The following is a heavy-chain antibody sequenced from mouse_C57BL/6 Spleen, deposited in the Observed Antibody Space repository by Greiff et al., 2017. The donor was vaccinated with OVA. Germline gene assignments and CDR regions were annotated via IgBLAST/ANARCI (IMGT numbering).Heavy chain of an antibody. CDR3: AKSGILYYAMDY. Sequence: QVQLQQSGAELVKPGASVKISCKASGYAFSSYWMNWVKQRPGQGLEWIGQIYPGDGDTNYNGKFKGKATLTADKSSSTAYMQLSSLTSEDSAVYFCAKSGILYYAMDYWGQGTSVTVSS. V-gene: IGHV1-80*01. CDR2: IYPGDGDT. CDR1: GYAFSSYW. J-gene: IGHJ4*01. D-gene: IGHD3-1*01.